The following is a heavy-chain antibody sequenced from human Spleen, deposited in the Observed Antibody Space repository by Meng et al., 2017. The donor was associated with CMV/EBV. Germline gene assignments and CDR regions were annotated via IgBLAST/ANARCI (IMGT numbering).Heavy chain of an antibody. CDR2: ISGSSSFI. D-gene: IGHD4-11*01. CDR3: AKESAVTGAFDI. CDR1: GFTFSSYE. V-gene: IGHV3-21*01. J-gene: IGHJ3*02. Sequence: GGSLRLSCAASGFTFSSYEMNWVRQAPGKGLEWVSSISGSSSFIYYADSVMGRFTISRDNAKNSLYLQMNSLRAEDTAVYYCAKESAVTGAFDIWGQGTMVTVSS.